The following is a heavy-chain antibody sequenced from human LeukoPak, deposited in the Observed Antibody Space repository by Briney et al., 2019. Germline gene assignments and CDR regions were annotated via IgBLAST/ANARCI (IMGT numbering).Heavy chain of an antibody. CDR1: GFTVSSNY. J-gene: IGHJ4*02. D-gene: IGHD3-22*01. CDR3: ARDTVPWSPVVTSN. V-gene: IGHV3-53*01. CDR2: IYSDGST. Sequence: GGSLRLSCVASGFTVSSNYMSWVRQAPGKGLEGVSTIYSDGSTYYADSVKGRFTITRDNDKNPVYLQLNGLRAEDTAVYYCARDTVPWSPVVTSNWGQGTLVTVSS.